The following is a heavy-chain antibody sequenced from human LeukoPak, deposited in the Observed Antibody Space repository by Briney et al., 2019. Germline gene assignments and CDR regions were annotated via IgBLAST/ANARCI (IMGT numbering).Heavy chain of an antibody. Sequence: GGSLRLSCAASGFTFDDYAMHWVRQAPGKGLEWVSGISWNSGSIGYADSVKGRFTISRDNAKNSLYLQMNSLRAEGTALYYCAKDKWELTVGYYFQHWGQGTLVTVSS. CDR2: ISWNSGSI. CDR1: GFTFDDYA. V-gene: IGHV3-9*01. D-gene: IGHD1-26*01. J-gene: IGHJ1*01. CDR3: AKDKWELTVGYYFQH.